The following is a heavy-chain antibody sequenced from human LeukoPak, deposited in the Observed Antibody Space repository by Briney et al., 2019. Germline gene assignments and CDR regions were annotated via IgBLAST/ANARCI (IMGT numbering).Heavy chain of an antibody. Sequence: SDTLSLICSVCGGSNSSFYWSWMRQPPGEALVWFGYIYYSGSTNYNPSLKSRVTISVDTSKIKFSLKLSSVTAADTAVYYCARGPSDVRHYYYYMDVWGKGTTVTVSS. CDR2: IYYSGST. V-gene: IGHV4-59*07. CDR1: GGSNSSFY. CDR3: ARGPSDVRHYYYYMDV. J-gene: IGHJ6*03.